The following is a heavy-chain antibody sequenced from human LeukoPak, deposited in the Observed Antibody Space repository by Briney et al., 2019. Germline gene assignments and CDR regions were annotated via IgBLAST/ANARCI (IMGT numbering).Heavy chain of an antibody. Sequence: PGGSLRLSCAASGFTFSSYAMTWVRQAPGKGLEWVSAISASGGSTYYADSVKGRFTISRDNSKNTLYLQMNSLRAEDTAIYYCARDERLLSFLKWGQGTLVTVSS. CDR1: GFTFSSYA. J-gene: IGHJ4*02. CDR3: ARDERLLSFLK. D-gene: IGHD3-3*01. CDR2: ISASGGST. V-gene: IGHV3-23*01.